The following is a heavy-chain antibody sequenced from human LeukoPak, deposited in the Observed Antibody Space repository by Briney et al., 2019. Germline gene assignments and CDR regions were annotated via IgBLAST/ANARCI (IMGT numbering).Heavy chain of an antibody. Sequence: ASVKVSCKASGYTFTSYDINWVRQATGQGLEWMGWMNPNSGNTGYAQKFQGRVTMTRNTSISTAYMELSSLRSEDTAVYYCARGRPYYDFWSGYDHYYGMDVWGQGTTVTVSS. V-gene: IGHV1-8*01. J-gene: IGHJ6*02. CDR2: MNPNSGNT. CDR1: GYTFTSYD. D-gene: IGHD3-3*01. CDR3: ARGRPYYDFWSGYDHYYGMDV.